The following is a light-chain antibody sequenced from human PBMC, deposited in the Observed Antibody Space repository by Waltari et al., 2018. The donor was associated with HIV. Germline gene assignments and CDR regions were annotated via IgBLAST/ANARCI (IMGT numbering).Light chain of an antibody. Sequence: EIVMTQSPATLSVSPGGRATLSCRASQSVSTNLAWYKQKPGQAPRLLISDASSRATGVPARFSGSASGTEFTLTISNLQSEDFAVYYCQQYHNWPPWTFGQGTKVEIK. CDR1: QSVSTN. CDR2: DAS. J-gene: IGKJ1*01. CDR3: QQYHNWPPWT. V-gene: IGKV3-15*01.